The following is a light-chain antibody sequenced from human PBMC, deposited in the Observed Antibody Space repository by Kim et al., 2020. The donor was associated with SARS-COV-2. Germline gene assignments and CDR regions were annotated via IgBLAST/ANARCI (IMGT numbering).Light chain of an antibody. CDR2: CAS. CDR1: QSLLYNSNNKNY. CDR3: QQYYSALVT. V-gene: IGKV4-1*01. J-gene: IGKJ4*01. Sequence: DIVMAQSPDSLAVSLGERATINCKSSQSLLYNSNNKNYLAWYQQKPGQPPRLLIYCASTRESGVPDRFSGSGSGTDFTLTISSLHTEDVAVYYCQQYYSALVTFGGGNKVDIK.